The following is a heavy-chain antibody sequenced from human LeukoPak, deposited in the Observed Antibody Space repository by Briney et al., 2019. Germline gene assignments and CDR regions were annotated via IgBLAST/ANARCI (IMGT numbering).Heavy chain of an antibody. CDR1: GYTFTGYY. J-gene: IGHJ6*02. CDR2: INPNSGGT. D-gene: IGHD2-2*01. CDR3: ARDPPDIVVVPAAKSGMDV. V-gene: IGHV1-2*02. Sequence: GASVKVSCKASGYTFTGYYMHWVRQAPGQGLEWMGWINPNSGGTNYAQKFQGRVTMTRDKSISTAYMELSRLRSDDTAVYYCARDPPDIVVVPAAKSGMDVWGQGTTVTVSS.